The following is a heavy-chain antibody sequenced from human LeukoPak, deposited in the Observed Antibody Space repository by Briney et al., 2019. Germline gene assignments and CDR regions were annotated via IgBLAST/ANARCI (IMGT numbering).Heavy chain of an antibody. D-gene: IGHD3-22*01. J-gene: IGHJ4*02. Sequence: SETLSLTCTVSGGSMTSNTYYWGWIRQPPGKGLEWIGSIYYSGSTYYNSSLKSRVTISVDTSKNQFSLKLSSVTTADTAVYYCARAMTYDSSGPPTYWGQGTLVTVSS. CDR2: IYYSGST. CDR3: ARAMTYDSSGPPTY. V-gene: IGHV4-39*07. CDR1: GGSMTSNTYY.